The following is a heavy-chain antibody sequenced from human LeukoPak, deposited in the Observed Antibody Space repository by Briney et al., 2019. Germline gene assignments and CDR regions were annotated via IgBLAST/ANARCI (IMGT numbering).Heavy chain of an antibody. J-gene: IGHJ4*02. CDR2: ISGTGGST. CDR1: QFNFPSST. V-gene: IGHV3-23*01. D-gene: IGHD6-19*01. Sequence: GGSLRLSCAASQFNFPSSTMAWVRQAPGQGLEWVSTISGTGGSTTYTDSVKGRFTISRDNSKNTLYLQMNSLRAEDTAIFYCAKHPSSGFYYFDYWGRGTLVTVSS. CDR3: AKHPSSGFYYFDY.